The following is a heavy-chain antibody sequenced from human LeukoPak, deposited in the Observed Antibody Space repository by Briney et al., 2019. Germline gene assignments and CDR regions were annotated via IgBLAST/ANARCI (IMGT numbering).Heavy chain of an antibody. J-gene: IGHJ6*03. V-gene: IGHV3-53*01. D-gene: IGHD1-26*01. CDR3: ARDKSSGSYYNYYYMDV. CDR2: IYSGGST. Sequence: GGSLRLSCAASGFTVSSNYMSWVRQAPGKGLEWVSVIYSGGSTYYADSVKGRFTISRDNSKNTLNLQMNSLRAEDTAVYYCARDKSSGSYYNYYYMDVWGKGTTVTVSS. CDR1: GFTVSSNY.